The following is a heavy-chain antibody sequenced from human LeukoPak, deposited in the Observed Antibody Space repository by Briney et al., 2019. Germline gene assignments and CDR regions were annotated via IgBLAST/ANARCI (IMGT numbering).Heavy chain of an antibody. D-gene: IGHD5-24*01. CDR3: ARDLFSGAEMATLDS. CDR1: GFVFRTYA. V-gene: IGHV3-64*01. CDR2: INDNGDYT. Sequence: GGSLRLFCAASGFVFRTYAIQCLRHVRGKGLEYGSSINDNGDYTDYANSVKGRFTSSRDSFKNTVYLQMGSLRAEDMPVYYCARDLFSGAEMATLDSWGRGTLVTVSS. J-gene: IGHJ4*02.